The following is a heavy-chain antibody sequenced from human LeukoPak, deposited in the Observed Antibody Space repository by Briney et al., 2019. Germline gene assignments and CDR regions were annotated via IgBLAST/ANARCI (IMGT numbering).Heavy chain of an antibody. CDR2: INPNSGGT. CDR3: ARDRPYYYDSSGYYYHYGMDV. D-gene: IGHD3-22*01. J-gene: IGHJ6*02. CDR1: GYTFTGYY. Sequence: GASVKVSCKASGYTFTGYYMHWVRQAPGQGLEWMGWINPNSGGTNYAQKFQGRVTMTRDTSISIAYMELSRLRSDDTAVYYCARDRPYYYDSSGYYYHYGMDVWGQGTTVTVSS. V-gene: IGHV1-2*02.